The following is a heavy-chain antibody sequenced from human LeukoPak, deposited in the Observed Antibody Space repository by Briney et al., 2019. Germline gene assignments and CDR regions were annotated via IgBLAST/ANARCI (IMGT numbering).Heavy chain of an antibody. D-gene: IGHD3-9*01. CDR1: GVSISSSEW. V-gene: IGHV4-4*02. J-gene: IGHJ4*02. CDR3: GKTDIYFTPIAY. Sequence: TSETLSLTCAVSGVSISSSEWWIWVRQPPGEGLEWIGEIHRDGRTRYSPSLKSRVTMSMDYSKNQFSLSVTSVTAADTAIYYCGKTDIYFTPIAYWGPGSLATVSS. CDR2: IHRDGRT.